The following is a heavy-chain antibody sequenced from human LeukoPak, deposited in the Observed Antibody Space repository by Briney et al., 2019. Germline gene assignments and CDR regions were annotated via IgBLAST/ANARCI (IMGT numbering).Heavy chain of an antibody. CDR1: GYTFTGYY. V-gene: IGHV1-2*02. CDR3: ATDRGRWSLAGNIAVADPNWFDP. D-gene: IGHD6-19*01. J-gene: IGHJ5*02. CDR2: INPNSGGT. Sequence: GASVKVPCKASGYTFTGYYMHWVRQAPGQGLEWMGWINPNSGGTNYAQKFQGRVTMTRDTSISTAYMELSSLRSEDTAVYYCATDRGRWSLAGNIAVADPNWFDPWGQGTLVTVSS.